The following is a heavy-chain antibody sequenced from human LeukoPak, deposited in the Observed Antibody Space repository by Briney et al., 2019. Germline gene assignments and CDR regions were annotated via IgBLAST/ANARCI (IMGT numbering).Heavy chain of an antibody. V-gene: IGHV4-39*07. Sequence: PSETLSLTCTVSGGSISSGSYYWGWIRQPPGKGLEWIGSIYHGGTTYYNPSLKSRVTISVDTSKNQFSLRLTSVTAADTAVYYCARAPSGVSGSHDAFEIWGQGTTVIVSS. D-gene: IGHD1-26*01. CDR1: GGSISSGSYY. CDR2: IYHGGTT. CDR3: ARAPSGVSGSHDAFEI. J-gene: IGHJ3*02.